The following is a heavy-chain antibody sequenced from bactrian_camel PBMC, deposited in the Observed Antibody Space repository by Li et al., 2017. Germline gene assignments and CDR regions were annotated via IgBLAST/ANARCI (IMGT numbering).Heavy chain of an antibody. Sequence: VQLVESGGGLVQPGGSLTLSCKVSGYDISTYSLGWFRQHPSGNGRQGIAAVDSDGTTAYGDSVKGRFTISRDNAVNTVYLTMNNLKPDDTAVYYCAADVNGYWRGRTDGRSLLQEEMYEYWGQGTQVTVS. J-gene: IGHJ4*01. CDR2: VDSDGTT. D-gene: IGHD2*01. CDR1: GYDISTYS. CDR3: AADVNGYWRGRTDGRSLLQEEMYEY. V-gene: IGHV3S9*01.